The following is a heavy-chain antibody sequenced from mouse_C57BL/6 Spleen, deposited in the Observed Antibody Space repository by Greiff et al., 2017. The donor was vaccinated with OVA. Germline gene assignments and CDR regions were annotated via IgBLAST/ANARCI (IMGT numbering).Heavy chain of an antibody. D-gene: IGHD2-14*01. V-gene: IGHV5-16*01. J-gene: IGHJ1*03. CDR1: GFTFSDYY. Sequence: EVQLVESEGGLVQPGSSMKLSCTASGFTFSDYYMAWVRQVPEKGLEWVANINYDGSSTYYLDSLKSRFIISRDNAKNILYLQMSSLKSEDTATYYCARDRYRGWYFDVWGTGTTVTVSS. CDR2: INYDGSST. CDR3: ARDRYRGWYFDV.